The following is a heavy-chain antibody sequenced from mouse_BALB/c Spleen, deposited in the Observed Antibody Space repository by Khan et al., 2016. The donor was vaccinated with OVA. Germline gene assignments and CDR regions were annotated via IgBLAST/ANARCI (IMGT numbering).Heavy chain of an antibody. CDR3: TRGHPGNFDF. V-gene: IGHV1-69*02. Sequence: QVQLQQPGAELVRPGASVKLSCRASGYTFTNYWITWVKQRPGQGLEWIGNIYPSDSYTNYNQKFKDKATLLADKFSSTAYMPLSTPTSQGSAVYYWTRGHPGNFDFWGQGTTLTVSS. CDR1: GYTFTNYW. J-gene: IGHJ2*01. CDR2: IYPSDSYT.